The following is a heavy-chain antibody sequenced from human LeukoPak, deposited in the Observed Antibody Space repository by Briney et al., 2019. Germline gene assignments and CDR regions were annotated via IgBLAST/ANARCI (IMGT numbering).Heavy chain of an antibody. V-gene: IGHV3-23*01. CDR3: AKDSLPLDSSPEDAFDI. D-gene: IGHD3-22*01. CDR2: ISGSGGST. CDR1: GFTFDDYA. Sequence: PGGSLRLSCAASGFTFDDYAMHWVRHAPGKGLEWVSAISGSGGSTYYADSVKGRFTISRENAKNTVYLQMNRLRAEDTAVYYCAKDSLPLDSSPEDAFDIWGQGTMVTVSS. J-gene: IGHJ3*02.